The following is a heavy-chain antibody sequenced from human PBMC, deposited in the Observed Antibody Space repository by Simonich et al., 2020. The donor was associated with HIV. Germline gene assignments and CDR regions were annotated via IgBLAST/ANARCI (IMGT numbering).Heavy chain of an antibody. CDR2: INHSEST. V-gene: IGHV4-34*01. CDR3: ARLTAGGLGEYFQH. Sequence: QVQLQQWGAGLLKPSETLSLTCAVYGGSFSGYYWSWIRQPPGKGLEWIGEINHSESTTYNPSLKSRVTISVDTSKNQFSLKLSSVTAADTAVYYCARLTAGGLGEYFQHWGQGTLVTVSS. CDR1: GGSFSGYY. J-gene: IGHJ1*01. D-gene: IGHD6-13*01.